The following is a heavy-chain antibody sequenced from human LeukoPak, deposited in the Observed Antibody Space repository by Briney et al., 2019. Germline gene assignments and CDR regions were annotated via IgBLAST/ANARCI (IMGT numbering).Heavy chain of an antibody. CDR1: GFSLSTSGVG. J-gene: IGHJ4*02. V-gene: IGHV2-5*02. CDR3: AHRRQWRLATPYLDY. D-gene: IGHD2-15*01. CDR2: IYWDDDK. Sequence: SGPTLANPTQTLTLTCTFSGFSLSTSGVGVGWIRQPPGKALEWLALIYWDDDKRYSPSLKSRLTITKDTSKNQVVLTMTNMDPVDTATYYCAHRRQWRLATPYLDYWGQGTLVTVSS.